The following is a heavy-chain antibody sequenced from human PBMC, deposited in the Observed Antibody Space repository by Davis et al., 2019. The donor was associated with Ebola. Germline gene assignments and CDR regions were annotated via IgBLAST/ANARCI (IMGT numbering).Heavy chain of an antibody. D-gene: IGHD4-17*01. CDR2: IWYDGSNK. J-gene: IGHJ4*02. CDR1: GFTFSSDG. Sequence: GESLKISCAASGFTFSSDGMHWVRQAPGKGLEWVAVIWYDGSNKYYADSVKGRFTISRDNSKNTLYLQMNSLRAEDTAVYYCARELPYGALDYWGQGTLVTVSS. CDR3: ARELPYGALDY. V-gene: IGHV3-33*01.